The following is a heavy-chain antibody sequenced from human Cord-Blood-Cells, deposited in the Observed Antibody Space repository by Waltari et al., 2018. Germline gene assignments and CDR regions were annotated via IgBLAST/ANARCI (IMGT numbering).Heavy chain of an antibody. V-gene: IGHV3-9*01. D-gene: IGHD2-21*01. CDR1: GFTFDDYA. J-gene: IGHJ4*02. Sequence: EVQLVESGGGLVQPGRSLRLSCAASGFTFDDYAMPWVRQAPGKGLEWVSGISWNSGSIGYADSVKGRFTISRDNAKNSLYLQMNSLRAEDTALYYCATGVLWQLFDYWGPGTLVTVSS. CDR3: ATGVLWQLFDY. CDR2: ISWNSGSI.